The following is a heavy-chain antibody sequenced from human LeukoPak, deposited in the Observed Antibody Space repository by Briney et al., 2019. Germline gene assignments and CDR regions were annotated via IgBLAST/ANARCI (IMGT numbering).Heavy chain of an antibody. CDR1: GASTSSSY. D-gene: IGHD6-13*01. CDR3: ARPIYTSSWYAFDI. CDR2: GYYSGST. V-gene: IGHV4-59*08. Sequence: SETLSLTCTVSGASTSSSYWSWIRQSPGKGLEWIGYGYYSGSTYYNPSLRSRATISVDMSKNQFSLRLNSVTAADTAVYYCARPIYTSSWYAFDIWGQGTTVTVSS. J-gene: IGHJ3*02.